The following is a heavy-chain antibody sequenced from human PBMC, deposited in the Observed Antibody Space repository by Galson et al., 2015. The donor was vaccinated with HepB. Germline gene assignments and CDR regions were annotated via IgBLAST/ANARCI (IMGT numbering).Heavy chain of an antibody. CDR3: VRDPGHVGRRRGWFDP. J-gene: IGHJ5*02. D-gene: IGHD2-15*01. Sequence: SLRLSCAASGFSFSSYSMHWVRQAPGKGLEWVAIISYDGSNNYADSVKGRFTISRDSSKNTLYLQMNSLRLEDTAVYYCVRDPGHVGRRRGWFDPWGQGTLVTVSS. V-gene: IGHV3-30*04. CDR1: GFSFSSYS. CDR2: ISYDGSN.